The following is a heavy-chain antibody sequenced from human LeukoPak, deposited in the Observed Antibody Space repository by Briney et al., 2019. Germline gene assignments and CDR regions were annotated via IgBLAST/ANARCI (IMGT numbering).Heavy chain of an antibody. CDR2: IHYSGST. CDR1: GGSVSGYY. D-gene: IGHD6-19*01. V-gene: IGHV4-59*02. J-gene: IGHJ4*02. Sequence: SETLSLTCTVSGGSVSGYYWSWIRQPPGKGLEWIGYIHYSGSTNYNPSLKSRVTISVDTSKNQFSLKLSSVTAADTAIYYCARGGSKQWLVDDSWGQGTLVTVSS. CDR3: ARGGSKQWLVDDS.